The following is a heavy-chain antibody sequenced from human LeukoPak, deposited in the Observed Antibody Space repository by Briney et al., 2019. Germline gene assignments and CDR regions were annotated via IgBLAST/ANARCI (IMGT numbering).Heavy chain of an antibody. CDR2: ISSSGSTI. CDR1: GFTFSDYY. D-gene: IGHD3-22*01. CDR3: AREPHSTGYYYSFDY. Sequence: PGGSLRLSCAASGFTFSDYYMSWIRQAPGKGLEWVSYISSSGSTIYYADSVKGRFTISRDNAKNTLHLQMNSLRAEDTAVYYCAREPHSTGYYYSFDYWGQGTLVTVSS. V-gene: IGHV3-11*04. J-gene: IGHJ4*02.